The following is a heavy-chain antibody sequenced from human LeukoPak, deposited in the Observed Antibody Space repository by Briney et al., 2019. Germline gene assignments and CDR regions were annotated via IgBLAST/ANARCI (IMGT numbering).Heavy chain of an antibody. D-gene: IGHD2-15*01. CDR2: INNIASHI. Sequence: GGSLRLSCAASGFTFSNSAMNWVRQAPGKGLEWVSSINNIASHIYYADSVRGRFTISRDNAKNSLYLQMNSLRAEDTAVYYCAGRRQRYCSGGSCYGDAFDIWGQGTMVTVSS. CDR3: AGRRQRYCSGGSCYGDAFDI. J-gene: IGHJ3*02. V-gene: IGHV3-21*01. CDR1: GFTFSNSA.